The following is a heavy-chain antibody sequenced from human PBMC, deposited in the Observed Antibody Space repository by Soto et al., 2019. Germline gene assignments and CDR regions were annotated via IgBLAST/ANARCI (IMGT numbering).Heavy chain of an antibody. D-gene: IGHD6-13*01. CDR3: STDRQQLVLDYYGMDV. V-gene: IGHV3-15*07. CDR1: GFTFSNAW. Sequence: GGSLRLSCAASGFTFSNAWMNWVRQAPGKGLGWVGRIKSKTDGGTTDYAATVKGRFTISRDDSKNTLYMQMKSLKTEDTAIYYCSTDRQQLVLDYYGMDVWGQGITVTVYS. CDR2: IKSKTDGGTT. J-gene: IGHJ6*02.